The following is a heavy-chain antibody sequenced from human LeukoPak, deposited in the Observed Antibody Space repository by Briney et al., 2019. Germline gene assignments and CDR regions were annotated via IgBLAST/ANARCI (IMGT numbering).Heavy chain of an antibody. CDR1: GFTFSNFV. D-gene: IGHD6-13*01. CDR3: AKENWYLYNNNWYKTWFDP. CDR2: IDGGGST. V-gene: IGHV3-23*01. Sequence: GGSLRLSCAASGFTFSNFVMSWVRQAPGKGLVWVSYIDGGGSTNYADSVKGRFTIARDNSKNTLYLQMTSLRAEDTAIYYCAKENWYLYNNNWYKTWFDPWGQGTLVTVSS. J-gene: IGHJ5*02.